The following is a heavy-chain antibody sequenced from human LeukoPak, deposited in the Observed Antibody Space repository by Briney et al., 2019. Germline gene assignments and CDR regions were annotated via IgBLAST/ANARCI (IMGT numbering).Heavy chain of an antibody. J-gene: IGHJ3*02. CDR2: ISSSSSYT. CDR3: AGDQVNYYGSEPDAFDI. D-gene: IGHD3-10*01. Sequence: GGSLRLSCAASGFTFSDYYMSWIRQAPGKGLEWVSYISSSSSYTNYADSVKGRFTISRDNAKNSLYLQMNSLRAEDTAVYYCAGDQVNYYGSEPDAFDIWGQGTMVTVSS. V-gene: IGHV3-11*06. CDR1: GFTFSDYY.